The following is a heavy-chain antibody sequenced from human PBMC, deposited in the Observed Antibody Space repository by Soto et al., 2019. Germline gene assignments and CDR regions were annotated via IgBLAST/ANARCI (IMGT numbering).Heavy chain of an antibody. Sequence: GALRLSCAASGFTFSSYAMHWVRQAPGKGLEWVAVISYDGSNKYYADSVKGRFTISRDNSKNTLYLQMNSLRAEDTAVYYCLTVGGDYADAFDYWGQGTLVTVSS. V-gene: IGHV3-30-3*01. CDR2: ISYDGSNK. D-gene: IGHD4-17*01. J-gene: IGHJ4*02. CDR1: GFTFSSYA. CDR3: LTVGGDYADAFDY.